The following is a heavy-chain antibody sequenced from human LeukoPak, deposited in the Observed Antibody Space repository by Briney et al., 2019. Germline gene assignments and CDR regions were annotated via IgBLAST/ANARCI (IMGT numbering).Heavy chain of an antibody. CDR2: IYYSGGT. Sequence: SQTLSLTCTVSGGSISSGDYYWRWIRQPQGKGLEWIGYIYYSGGTYYNPSLKSRVTISVDTSKHQFSLKLSSVTAADTAVYYCATYYENFQHWGQGTLVTVSS. V-gene: IGHV4-30-4*01. CDR1: GGSISSGDYY. CDR3: ATYYENFQH. D-gene: IGHD3-22*01. J-gene: IGHJ1*01.